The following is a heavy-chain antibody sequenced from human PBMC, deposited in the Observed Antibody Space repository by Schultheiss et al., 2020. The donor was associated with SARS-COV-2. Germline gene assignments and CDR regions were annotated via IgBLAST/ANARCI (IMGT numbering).Heavy chain of an antibody. CDR1: GGSISSYY. D-gene: IGHD4-23*01. CDR2: IHYSGST. V-gene: IGHV4-59*12. Sequence: SETLSLTCTVSGGSISSYYWSWIRQPPGKGLEWIGYIHYSGSTNYKPSLKSRVTISVDTSKNQFSLKLSSVTAADTAVYYCTSRGQWDYGGNPLLYYYGMDVWGQGTTVTVSS. J-gene: IGHJ6*02. CDR3: TSRGQWDYGGNPLLYYYGMDV.